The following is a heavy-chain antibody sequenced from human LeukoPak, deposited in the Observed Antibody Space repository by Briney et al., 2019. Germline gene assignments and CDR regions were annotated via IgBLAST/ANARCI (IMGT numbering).Heavy chain of an antibody. J-gene: IGHJ4*02. CDR2: ISAYNGNT. CDR3: ARDLVLGSGSYQSGY. V-gene: IGHV1-18*01. Sequence: ASVKVSCKASGYTFTSYGISWVRQAPGQGLEWMGWISAYNGNTNYAQKLQGRVTMTTDTSTSTAYMELRSLRSDDTAVYYCARDLVLGSGSYQSGYWGQGTLVTVSS. D-gene: IGHD3-10*01. CDR1: GYTFTSYG.